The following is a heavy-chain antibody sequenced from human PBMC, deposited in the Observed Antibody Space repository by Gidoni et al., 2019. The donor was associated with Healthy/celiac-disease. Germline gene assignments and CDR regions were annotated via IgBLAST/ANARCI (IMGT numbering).Heavy chain of an antibody. D-gene: IGHD3-3*01. V-gene: IGHV3-23*01. CDR2: ISGSGGST. Sequence: EVQLLESGGGLVQPGGSLRLSCAASGFTFSSYSMSWVRQAPGKGLEWVSAISGSGGSTYYANSVKGRFTISRDNSKNTLYLQMNSLRAEDTAVYYCAKPDLPDYDFWSGYFFHWGQGTLVTVSS. CDR1: GFTFSSYS. CDR3: AKPDLPDYDFWSGYFFH. J-gene: IGHJ4*02.